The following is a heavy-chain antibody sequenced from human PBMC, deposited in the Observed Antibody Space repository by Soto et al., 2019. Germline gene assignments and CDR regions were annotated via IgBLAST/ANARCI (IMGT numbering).Heavy chain of an antibody. CDR3: ARLGGNGYYFDY. CDR2: IYYSGST. V-gene: IGHV4-39*01. J-gene: IGHJ4*01. CDR1: GGSISSSSYY. Sequence: SETLSLTCTVSGGSISSSSYYWGWIRQPPGKGLEWIGSIYYSGSTYYNPSLKSRVTISVDTSKNQFSLKLSTVTAADTAVYYCARLGGNGYYFDYWGQEPWSPSPQ. D-gene: IGHD2-15*01.